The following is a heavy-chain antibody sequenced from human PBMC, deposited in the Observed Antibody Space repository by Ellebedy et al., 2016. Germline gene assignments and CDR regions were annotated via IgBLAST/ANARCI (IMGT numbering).Heavy chain of an antibody. CDR1: GFIFNIAG. J-gene: IGHJ4*02. V-gene: IGHV3-21*01. D-gene: IGHD3-3*01. CDR2: IVFCGTAT. Sequence: GGSLRLSXAASGFIFNIAGMTWVRQAPGKGLEWVATIVFCGTATYYSDSVKGRFIISRDNAKNSLFLQMNSLRVEDTAVYYCARDGSEWSRDYWGQGTLVTVSS. CDR3: ARDGSEWSRDY.